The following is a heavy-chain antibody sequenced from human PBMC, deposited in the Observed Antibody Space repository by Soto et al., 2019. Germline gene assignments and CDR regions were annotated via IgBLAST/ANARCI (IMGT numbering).Heavy chain of an antibody. D-gene: IGHD3-10*01. CDR3: ARISRGGMDV. CDR2: SRNKANSYTT. J-gene: IGHJ6*02. Sequence: GGSLRLSCAVSGFTFSDHYMDWVRQAPGKGLEWVGRSRNKANSYTTEYAASVKGRFSVSRDDSENSLYLQMNSLKTEDTAVYYCARISRGGMDVWGQGTTVTVSS. V-gene: IGHV3-72*01. CDR1: GFTFSDHY.